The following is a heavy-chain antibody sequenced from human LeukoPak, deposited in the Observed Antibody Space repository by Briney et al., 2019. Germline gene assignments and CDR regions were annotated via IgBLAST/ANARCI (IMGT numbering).Heavy chain of an antibody. Sequence: PGGSLRLSCAASGFTFSSYAMHWVRQAPGKGLEWVAVISYDGSNKYYADSVKDRFTISRDNSKNTLYLQMNSLRAEDTAVYYCAKEGRLAHYDSSGSPSWGYYYYYMDVWGKGTTVTISS. D-gene: IGHD3-22*01. CDR2: ISYDGSNK. V-gene: IGHV3-30*04. CDR1: GFTFSSYA. J-gene: IGHJ6*03. CDR3: AKEGRLAHYDSSGSPSWGYYYYYMDV.